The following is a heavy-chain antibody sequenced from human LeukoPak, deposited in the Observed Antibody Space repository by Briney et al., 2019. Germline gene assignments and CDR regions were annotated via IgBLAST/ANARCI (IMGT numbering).Heavy chain of an antibody. D-gene: IGHD1-14*01. Sequence: SETLSLTCAVYGGSFSGYYWSWIHQPPGKGLEWIGETSHRGSTNYDPSLKSRVTISVDTSKNQFSLKLSSVTAADTAVYYCASGGNGWYFDLWGRGTLVTVSS. V-gene: IGHV4-34*01. CDR1: GGSFSGYY. CDR3: ASGGNGWYFDL. J-gene: IGHJ2*01. CDR2: TSHRGST.